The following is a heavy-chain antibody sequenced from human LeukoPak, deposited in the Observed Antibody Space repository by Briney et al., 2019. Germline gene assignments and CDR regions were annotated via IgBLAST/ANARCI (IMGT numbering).Heavy chain of an antibody. CDR2: IYYSGHT. V-gene: IGHV4-59*01. CDR3: ARARSDSGRFDS. J-gene: IGHJ4*02. CDR1: GSSISTSY. D-gene: IGHD1-26*01. Sequence: PSETLSLTCTFSGSSISTSYWSWIPQPPGKGLEWIAYIYYSGHTNYNPSLKSRVTISIDTSKNQFSLKLSSVTAADTAVYYCARARSDSGRFDSWGQGTLVTVSS.